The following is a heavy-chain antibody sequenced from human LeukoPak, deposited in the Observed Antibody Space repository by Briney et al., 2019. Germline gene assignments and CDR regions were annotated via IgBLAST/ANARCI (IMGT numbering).Heavy chain of an antibody. CDR1: GYTFTGAY. CDR3: ARDLSSLLWFGEFSFDY. V-gene: IGHV1-3*01. J-gene: IGHJ4*02. Sequence: GASVKVSCKASGYTFTGAYLHWVRQAPGQRLEWMGWINAGNGNTKYSQKFQGRVTITRDTSASTAYMELSSLRSEDTAVYYCARDLSSLLWFGEFSFDYWGQGTLVTVSS. D-gene: IGHD3-10*01. CDR2: INAGNGNT.